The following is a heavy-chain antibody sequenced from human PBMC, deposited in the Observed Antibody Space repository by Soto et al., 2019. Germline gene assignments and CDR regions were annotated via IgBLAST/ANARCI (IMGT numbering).Heavy chain of an antibody. Sequence: RDSCGVGGVGINNYAMGWVIKNKGKGLEWFSAITGSGSDTYYADPVKGRFTISRDNSKNTLSLQMNSLRAEDTAVYYCAKLGSSSWSPHYYFDYWGQGTLVTVSS. CDR3: AKLGSSSWSPHYYFDY. CDR2: ITGSGSDT. V-gene: IGHV3-23*01. CDR1: GVGINNYA. D-gene: IGHD2-2*01. J-gene: IGHJ4*02.